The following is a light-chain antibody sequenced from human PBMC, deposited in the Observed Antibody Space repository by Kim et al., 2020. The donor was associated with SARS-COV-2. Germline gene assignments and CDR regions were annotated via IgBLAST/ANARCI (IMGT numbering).Light chain of an antibody. J-gene: IGLJ2*01. V-gene: IGLV2-14*03. Sequence: QSITISCTGTSRDVGGYNYVSWYQQHPGTAPKLMIYDVSNRPSGVSNRFSGSKSGNTASLTISGLQAEDEADYYCSSYTSSSTLVVFGGRTKLTVL. CDR2: DVS. CDR3: SSYTSSSTLVV. CDR1: SRDVGGYNY.